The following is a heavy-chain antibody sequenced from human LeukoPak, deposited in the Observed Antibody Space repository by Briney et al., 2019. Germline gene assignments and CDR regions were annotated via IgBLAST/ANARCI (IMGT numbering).Heavy chain of an antibody. CDR3: ASGTVGNYALDY. D-gene: IGHD1-7*01. CDR2: IGTSSNNI. V-gene: IGHV3-21*01. CDR1: GLTLSRYN. Sequence: GGSLRLSCAASGLTLSRYNMNWVHQAPGKGLEWVSSIGTSSNNIYYTDSVKGRFTISRDNAKNSLYLQVDSLRVEDTAVYFCASGTVGNYALDYWGQGTLVTVSS. J-gene: IGHJ4*02.